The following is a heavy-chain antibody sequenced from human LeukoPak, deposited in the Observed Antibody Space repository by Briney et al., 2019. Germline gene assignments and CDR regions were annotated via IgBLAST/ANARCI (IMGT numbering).Heavy chain of an antibody. D-gene: IGHD1-20*01. CDR3: ARDSYNWNVDAFDP. CDR1: GGSISSGSYY. J-gene: IGHJ5*02. Sequence: SETLSLTCTVSGGSISSGSYYWSWIRQPAGKGLEWIGRIYTSGSTNYNPSLKSRVTISIDKSKNHFSLKLTSVTAADTAIYYCARDSYNWNVDAFDPWGQGTLVTVSS. V-gene: IGHV4-61*02. CDR2: IYTSGST.